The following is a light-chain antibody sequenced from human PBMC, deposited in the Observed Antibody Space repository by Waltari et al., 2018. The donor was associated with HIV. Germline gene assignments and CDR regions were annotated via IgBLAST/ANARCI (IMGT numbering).Light chain of an antibody. CDR1: SGHSTYA. CDR3: QTWGTGMV. CDR2: INRDGTY. J-gene: IGLJ2*01. V-gene: IGLV4-69*01. Sequence: QLVLTQSPSASASLGASVRLTCTLSSGHSTYAIAWHQQRPAKGPRYLMRINRDGTYNKRDGIPDRFSGSSSGAERYLSISSLQSEDEADYYCQTWGTGMVFGGGTKLTVL.